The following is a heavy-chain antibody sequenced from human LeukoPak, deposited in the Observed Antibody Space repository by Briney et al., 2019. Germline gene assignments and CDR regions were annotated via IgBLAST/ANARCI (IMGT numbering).Heavy chain of an antibody. Sequence: SETLSLTCTVSGGSISNYYWSWIRQPPGKGLEWIGYIYYSGSTNYNPSLKSRVTISVDTSKNQFSLKLSSVTAADTAVYYCARDSRSGSYSAAFDIWGQGTMVTVSS. CDR1: GGSISNYY. CDR3: ARDSRSGSYSAAFDI. CDR2: IYYSGST. D-gene: IGHD1-26*01. V-gene: IGHV4-59*12. J-gene: IGHJ3*02.